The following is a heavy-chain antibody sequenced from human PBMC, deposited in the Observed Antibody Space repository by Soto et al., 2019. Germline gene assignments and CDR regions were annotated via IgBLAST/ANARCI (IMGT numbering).Heavy chain of an antibody. CDR3: ARERVNYDFWIGLGAAARNWFDP. CDR1: GYTFTSYG. Sequence: ASVKVSCKASGYTFTSYGISWVRQAPGQGLEWMGWISAYNGNTNYAQKLQGRVTMTTDTSTSTAYMELRSLRSDDTAVYYCARERVNYDFWIGLGAAARNWFDPWGQGTLVTVSS. J-gene: IGHJ5*02. D-gene: IGHD3-3*01. CDR2: ISAYNGNT. V-gene: IGHV1-18*01.